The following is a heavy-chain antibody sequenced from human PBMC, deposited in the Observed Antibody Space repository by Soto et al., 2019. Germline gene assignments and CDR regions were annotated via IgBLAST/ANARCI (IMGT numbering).Heavy chain of an antibody. CDR2: IYPLETT. V-gene: IGHV4-30-2*01. CDR1: GASHSYGNYA. Sequence: QLQLSESGSRLVKPSQTLSLTSTVSGASHSYGNYARSWIRQTPGKVLEWIGYIYPLETTFYNPALDGRLTLSIDSANNQFALNLNSMSAANRGVDFSARGCGAGTFDYWVEGILVTVSS. CDR3: ARGCGAGTFDY. D-gene: IGHD1-26*01. J-gene: IGHJ4*02.